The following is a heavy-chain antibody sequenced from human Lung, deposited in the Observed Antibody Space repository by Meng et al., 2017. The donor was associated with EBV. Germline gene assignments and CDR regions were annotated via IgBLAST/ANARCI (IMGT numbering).Heavy chain of an antibody. V-gene: IGHV7-4-1*02. CDR2: IDPNTGNP. J-gene: IGHJ4*02. CDR3: ARDSPLDGYSLLDY. D-gene: IGHD5-24*01. CDR1: GYTFTSYA. Sequence: QVQLVQSGSELKRPGASVKVSCRPSGYTFTSYAINWVRQAPGQGPDWMGWIDPNTGNPTYDQGFTGRFVFSLDTSVSTAYLQINSLRADDTAVYYCARDSPLDGYSLLDYWGQGTLVTVSS.